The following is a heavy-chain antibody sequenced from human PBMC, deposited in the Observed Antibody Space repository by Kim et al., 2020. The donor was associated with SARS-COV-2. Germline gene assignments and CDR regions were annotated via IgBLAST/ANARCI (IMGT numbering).Heavy chain of an antibody. J-gene: IGHJ5*02. V-gene: IGHV4-59*13. CDR1: GGSISSYY. CDR2: IYYSGST. CDR3: ARTVYDILTGYYNDNWFDP. D-gene: IGHD3-9*01. Sequence: SETLSLTCTVSGGSISSYYWSWIRQPPGKGLEWIGYIYYSGSTNYNPSLKSRVTISVDTSKNQFSLKLSSVTAADTAVYYCARTVYDILTGYYNDNWFDPWGQGTLVTVSS.